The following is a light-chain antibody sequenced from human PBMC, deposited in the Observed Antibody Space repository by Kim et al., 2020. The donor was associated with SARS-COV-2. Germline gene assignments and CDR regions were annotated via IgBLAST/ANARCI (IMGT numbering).Light chain of an antibody. CDR1: SLRSYY. J-gene: IGLJ3*02. CDR2: GKN. CDR3: NSRDSSGNRV. Sequence: SSELTQDPAVSVALGQTVRITCQGDSLRSYYASWYQQKPGQAPVLVIYGKNNRPSGIPDRFSGSSSGNTASSTITGAQAEDEADYYCNSRDSSGNRVFGGGTQLTVL. V-gene: IGLV3-19*01.